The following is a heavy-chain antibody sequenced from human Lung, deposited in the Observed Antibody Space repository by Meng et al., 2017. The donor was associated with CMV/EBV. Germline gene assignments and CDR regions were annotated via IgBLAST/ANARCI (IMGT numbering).Heavy chain of an antibody. V-gene: IGHV4-4*02. J-gene: IGHJ4*02. CDR2: IYHSGST. CDR3: ASFPPPGKQWLVTDY. D-gene: IGHD6-19*01. CDR1: GGSISSSNW. Sequence: VQLQESGPGLVKPSGTLSLTCAVSGGSISSSNWWCWVRQPTGKGLEWIGEIYHSGSTNYNPSLKSRVTISVDKSKNQFSLKLSSVTAADTAVYYCASFPPPGKQWLVTDYWGQGTLVTVSS.